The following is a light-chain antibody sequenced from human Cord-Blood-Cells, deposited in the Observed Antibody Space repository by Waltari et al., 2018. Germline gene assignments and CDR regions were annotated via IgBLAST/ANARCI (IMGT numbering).Light chain of an antibody. CDR1: QSVSSSY. CDR2: GAS. Sequence: EIVLTQSPGTLSLSPGERATLSCRASQSVSSSYLAWYQQKPGQAPRPLIYGASSRATGIPDRFSGSGSGTDFTLTISRLEPEDFAVYYRQQYGSSITFGQGTRLEIK. V-gene: IGKV3-20*01. CDR3: QQYGSSIT. J-gene: IGKJ5*01.